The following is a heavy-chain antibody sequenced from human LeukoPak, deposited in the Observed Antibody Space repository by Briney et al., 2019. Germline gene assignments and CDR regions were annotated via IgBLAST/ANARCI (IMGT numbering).Heavy chain of an antibody. CDR3: ARDAGDIVATDYFDY. CDR1: GFTFSSYA. D-gene: IGHD5-12*01. V-gene: IGHV3-23*01. Sequence: GGSLRLSCAASGFTFSSYAMSWVRQAPGKGLEWVSAISGSGGSTYYADSVKGRFTISRDNSKNTLYLQMNSLRAEDTAVYYCARDAGDIVATDYFDYWGQGTLVTVSS. CDR2: ISGSGGST. J-gene: IGHJ4*02.